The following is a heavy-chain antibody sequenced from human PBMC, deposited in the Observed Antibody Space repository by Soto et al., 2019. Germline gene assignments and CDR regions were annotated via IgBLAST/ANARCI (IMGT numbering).Heavy chain of an antibody. J-gene: IGHJ6*02. CDR2: ISYDGSNK. V-gene: IGHV3-30-3*01. Sequence: GGSLRLSSAASGFTVSSYAMDWVRQAPGKGLEWVAVISYDGSNKYYADSVKGRFTISRDNSKNTLYLQMNSLRAEDTAVYYCARESYRGWGYYCYGMDVWGQGTMVTVSS. CDR3: ARESYRGWGYYCYGMDV. CDR1: GFTVSSYA. D-gene: IGHD6-19*01.